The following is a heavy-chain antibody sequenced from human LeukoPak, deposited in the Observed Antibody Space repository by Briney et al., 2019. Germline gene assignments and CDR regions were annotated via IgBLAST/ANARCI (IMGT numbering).Heavy chain of an antibody. V-gene: IGHV3-30*18. J-gene: IGHJ4*02. Sequence: GGSLRLSCAASGFTFSSYGMHWVRQAPGKGLEWVAVISDDGSNKYYVDSVKGRFTISRDNSKNTLYLQMNSLRAEDTAVYYCAKDLLLWFGELMVDYWGQGTLVTVSS. CDR2: ISDDGSNK. CDR1: GFTFSSYG. D-gene: IGHD3-10*01. CDR3: AKDLLLWFGELMVDY.